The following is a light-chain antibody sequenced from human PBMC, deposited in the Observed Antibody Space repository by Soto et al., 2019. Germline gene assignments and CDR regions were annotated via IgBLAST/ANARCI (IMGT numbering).Light chain of an antibody. V-gene: IGKV1-5*01. J-gene: IGKJ1*01. CDR1: QSISRW. Sequence: DIQMTQSPSTLSASVGDRVTITCRASQSISRWLAWYQQKPGKAPKVLIWDASSLQRGVPSRFSGSGTGTEFTLTISSLQPDDFATYYCQQYNGYSTWTFGQGTKVEIK. CDR2: DAS. CDR3: QQYNGYSTWT.